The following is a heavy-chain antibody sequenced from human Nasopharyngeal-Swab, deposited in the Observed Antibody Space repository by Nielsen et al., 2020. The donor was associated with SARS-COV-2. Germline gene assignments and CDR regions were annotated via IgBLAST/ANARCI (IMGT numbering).Heavy chain of an antibody. CDR2: IGDKDHTYAT. V-gene: IGHV3-73*01. Sequence: GGSLRLSCAASGFIFSASAIHWVRQASGKGLEWVGRIGDKDHTYATTYGASVQGRFTISRDDSRNTAFLQMDSLKTEDTALYYCTTDFSFDYWGQGTLVTVSS. CDR3: TTDFSFDY. J-gene: IGHJ4*02. CDR1: GFIFSASA.